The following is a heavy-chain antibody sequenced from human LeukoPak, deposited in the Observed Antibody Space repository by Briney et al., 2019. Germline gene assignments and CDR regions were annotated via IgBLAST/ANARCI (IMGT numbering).Heavy chain of an antibody. J-gene: IGHJ1*01. Sequence: GGSLRLSCAASGFSFSFSNMNWVRQAPGKGLEWVSYISSTNGHTYYADSVNGRFTISRDTAKNSLYLQMNSLRVEDTAIYFCARDRDSSGLYGGADLWGQGALLTVSS. CDR1: GFSFSFSN. CDR3: ARDRDSSGLYGGADL. D-gene: IGHD6-19*01. CDR2: ISSTNGHT. V-gene: IGHV3-21*03.